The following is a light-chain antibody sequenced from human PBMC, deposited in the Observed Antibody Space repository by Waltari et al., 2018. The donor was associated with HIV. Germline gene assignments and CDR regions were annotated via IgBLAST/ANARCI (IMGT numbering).Light chain of an antibody. CDR3: SSYAGSNNFGVV. V-gene: IGLV2-8*01. Sequence: SALTQPPSASGSPGQSVTISCTGTSSDVGGYHYVAWYQQHPGKAPKLMIYEVSKRPSGVPDRFSGSKSGNTASLTVSGLQAEDEADYYCSSYAGSNNFGVVFGGGTKLTVL. CDR1: SSDVGGYHY. J-gene: IGLJ2*01. CDR2: EVS.